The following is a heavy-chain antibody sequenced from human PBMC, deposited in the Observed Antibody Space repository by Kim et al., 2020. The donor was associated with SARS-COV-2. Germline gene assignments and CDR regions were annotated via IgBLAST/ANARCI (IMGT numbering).Heavy chain of an antibody. V-gene: IGHV4-31*03. J-gene: IGHJ3*02. CDR2: IYYSGST. CDR3: AREFKLGSGSQGAFDI. D-gene: IGHD3-10*01. CDR1: GGSISSGGYY. Sequence: SETLSLTCTVSGGSISSGGYYWSWIRQHPGKGLEWIGYIYYSGSTYYNPSLKSRVTISVDTSKNQFSLKLSSVTAADTAVYYCAREFKLGSGSQGAFDIWGQGTMVTVSS.